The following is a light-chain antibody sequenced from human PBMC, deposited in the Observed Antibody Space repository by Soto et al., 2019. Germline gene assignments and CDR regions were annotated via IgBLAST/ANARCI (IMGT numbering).Light chain of an antibody. V-gene: IGKV3-15*01. Sequence: EIVMTQSPATLSVSPGERATLSCRASQSISSNLAWYQQKPGQAPRLLMFRTSSRATGFPARFSGSGSGTEFNLTINGLQSEDSGVYYCLQHYAWPWTFGQGTKVEIK. CDR3: LQHYAWPWT. CDR2: RTS. J-gene: IGKJ1*01. CDR1: QSISSN.